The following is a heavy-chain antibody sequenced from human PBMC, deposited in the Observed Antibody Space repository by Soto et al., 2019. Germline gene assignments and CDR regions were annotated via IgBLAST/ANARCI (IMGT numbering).Heavy chain of an antibody. J-gene: IGHJ4*02. CDR2: IIPIFGTA. Sequence: GASVKVSCKASGGTFSSYAISWVRQAPGQGLEWMGGIIPIFGTANYAQKLQGRVTMTTDTSTSTAYMELRSLRSDDTAVYYCARGVTYYYGSGSYYPFEYWGQGTLVTVSS. V-gene: IGHV1-69*05. CDR1: GGTFSSYA. CDR3: ARGVTYYYGSGSYYPFEY. D-gene: IGHD3-10*01.